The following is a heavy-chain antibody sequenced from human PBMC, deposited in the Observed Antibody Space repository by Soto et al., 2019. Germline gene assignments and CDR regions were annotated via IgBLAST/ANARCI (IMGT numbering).Heavy chain of an antibody. Sequence: QVELQESGPRLVKSSGTLSLTCEVSSGSISTGNWWSWVRQPPGKGLEWIGEIYYTGATNYNPSLKRRVTMTIDKSKDQFPLILTSATAADTAVYYCARVFSSGSGWMYYFDFWGQGILVSVSS. D-gene: IGHD6-25*01. V-gene: IGHV4-4*02. CDR3: ARVFSSGSGWMYYFDF. CDR2: IYYTGAT. J-gene: IGHJ4*02. CDR1: SGSISTGNW.